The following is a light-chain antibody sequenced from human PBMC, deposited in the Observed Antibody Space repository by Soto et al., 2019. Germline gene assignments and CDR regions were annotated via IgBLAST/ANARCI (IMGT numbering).Light chain of an antibody. CDR3: QQSFTTPCT. CDR2: DAS. CDR1: QTISTF. Sequence: DIHMTQSQSSLSASVGDRVTLTCRASQTISTFLNWYQHKPGKAPKLLIFDASNLHSGVPSRFSASGSGTEFTLTISSLQPEDFAPYSCQQSFTTPCTFGQGTKLEVK. J-gene: IGKJ1*01. V-gene: IGKV1-39*01.